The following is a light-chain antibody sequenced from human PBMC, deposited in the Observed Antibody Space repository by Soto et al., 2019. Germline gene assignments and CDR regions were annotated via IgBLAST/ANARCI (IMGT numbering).Light chain of an antibody. J-gene: IGKJ4*01. V-gene: IGKV3-15*01. CDR2: SAS. Sequence: EVVMTQSPATLSVSPGERATLSCRASQSIRTDLAWYQQKPGQAPSLLIFSASTRATGVPARFSGSGSGTEFTLTISSLQSEDFAVYYCQQYDDWPPAFGGGTKVEIK. CDR3: QQYDDWPPA. CDR1: QSIRTD.